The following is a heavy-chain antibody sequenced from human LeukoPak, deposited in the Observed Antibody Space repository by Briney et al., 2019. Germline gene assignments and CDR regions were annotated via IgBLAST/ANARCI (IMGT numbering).Heavy chain of an antibody. CDR3: AGDLNANILTGYYVDF. Sequence: ASVKVSCKASGYSFTGYSIHWVRQAPGQGLEWMGWVNPKTGGTNHAQKFQGRATMTRDTSISTAYMELSRLTSDDTAVYYCAGDLNANILTGYYVDFWGQGTLVTVSS. CDR2: VNPKTGGT. D-gene: IGHD3-9*01. V-gene: IGHV1-2*02. CDR1: GYSFTGYS. J-gene: IGHJ4*02.